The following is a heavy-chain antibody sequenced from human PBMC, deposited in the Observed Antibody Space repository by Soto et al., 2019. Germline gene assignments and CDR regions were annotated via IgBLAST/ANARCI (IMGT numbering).Heavy chain of an antibody. V-gene: IGHV4-61*01. Sequence: QVQLQESDPGLVKPSETLSVTCTVSGGSVSSRSHFWSWIRQPPGGGLQWIGYIYYSGSTNYNPSLKSRATLSVDTSRNQFSLRLTSVTAADTAVYYCARYDAESGSNKLDPWGQVTLVTVSS. CDR2: IYYSGST. D-gene: IGHD5-12*01. J-gene: IGHJ5*02. CDR3: ARYDAESGSNKLDP. CDR1: GGSVSSRSHF.